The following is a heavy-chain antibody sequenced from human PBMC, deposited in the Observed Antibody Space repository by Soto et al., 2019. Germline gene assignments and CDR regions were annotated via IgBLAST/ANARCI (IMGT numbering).Heavy chain of an antibody. CDR3: ARADPDASVGY. CDR1: GXSMSSHY. D-gene: IGHD3-16*01. V-gene: IGHV4-59*11. J-gene: IGHJ4*02. CDR2: ISYSGST. Sequence: LSLTFTVSGXSMSSHYWTWLRQPPGKGLEWIGYISYSGSTYYNPSLKSRVTISTDTSRNQFSLKLSSVIAADTAVYYCARADPDASVGYWGQGTQVTVSS.